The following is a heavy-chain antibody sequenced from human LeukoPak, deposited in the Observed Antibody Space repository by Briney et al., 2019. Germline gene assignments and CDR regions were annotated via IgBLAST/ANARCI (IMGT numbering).Heavy chain of an antibody. Sequence: PSETLCLTCAAYGGSFSGYYRSWIRQPPGKGLEWIAEINHSGSTNYNPSLMRRGTTSLDTTTKHSSLMQSSVTGAETPLFYCPGDAGAPRSSNWQIWGQGTMVTVSS. CDR2: INHSGST. V-gene: IGHV4-34*01. J-gene: IGHJ3*02. CDR1: GGSFSGYY. CDR3: PGDAGAPRSSNWQI. D-gene: IGHD6-13*01.